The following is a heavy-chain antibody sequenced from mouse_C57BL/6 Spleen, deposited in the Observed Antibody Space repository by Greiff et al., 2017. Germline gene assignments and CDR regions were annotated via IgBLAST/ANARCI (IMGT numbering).Heavy chain of an antibody. CDR3: AREYYGSSYWYFEV. CDR2: IDPSDSYT. Sequence: QVQLQQPGAELVRPGTSVKLSCKASGYTFTSYWMPWVKQRPGQGLEWIGVIDPSDSYTNYNEKFKGKATLTVDTSSSTAYMQLSSLTSEDSAVYYCAREYYGSSYWYFEVWGTGTTVTVSS. D-gene: IGHD1-1*01. CDR1: GYTFTSYW. J-gene: IGHJ1*03. V-gene: IGHV1-59*01.